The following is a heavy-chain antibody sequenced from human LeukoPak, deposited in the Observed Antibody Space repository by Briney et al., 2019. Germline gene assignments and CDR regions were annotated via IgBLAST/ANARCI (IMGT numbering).Heavy chain of an antibody. CDR3: ARAWYSSGWKRGNAVDV. CDR2: INPNSGGT. Sequence: GASVKVSCKASGYTFTGYYMHWVRQAPGQGLEWMGWINPNSGGTNYAQKFQGRVTMTRDTSISTAYMELSRLRSDDTAVYYCARAWYSSGWKRGNAVDVWGKGTTVTVSS. V-gene: IGHV1-2*02. D-gene: IGHD6-19*01. J-gene: IGHJ6*04. CDR1: GYTFTGYY.